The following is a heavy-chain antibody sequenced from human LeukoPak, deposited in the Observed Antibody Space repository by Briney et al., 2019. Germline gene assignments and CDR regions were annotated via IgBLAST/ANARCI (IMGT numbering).Heavy chain of an antibody. CDR3: ARDPNGDYIGAFDM. D-gene: IGHD4-17*01. CDR2: IRAIGGAYYA. J-gene: IGHJ3*02. Sequence: GGSLRLSCTASGSSFSAYAMMWIRQAPGKGPEWVSAIRAIGGAYYADYAESVKGRFTISRDDSKSTLFLQMWSLRVEDTAVYYCARDPNGDYIGAFDMWGPGTKVTVSS. CDR1: GSSFSAYA. V-gene: IGHV3-23*01.